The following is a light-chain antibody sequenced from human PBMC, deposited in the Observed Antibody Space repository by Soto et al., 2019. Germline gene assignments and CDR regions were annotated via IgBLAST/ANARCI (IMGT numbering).Light chain of an antibody. J-gene: IGKJ1*01. CDR2: KVS. CDR3: MQGTHWPRWT. V-gene: IGKV2D-30*01. CDR1: QSLVYSDGNTY. Sequence: DVVMTQSPLSLPVTLGQPASISCRSSQSLVYSDGNTYLNWFQQRPGQPPRRLIYKVSNWDSGVPDRFSGSGSGPDFTLKISRVEAEDVGVIYCMQGTHWPRWTFGQGTKVEIK.